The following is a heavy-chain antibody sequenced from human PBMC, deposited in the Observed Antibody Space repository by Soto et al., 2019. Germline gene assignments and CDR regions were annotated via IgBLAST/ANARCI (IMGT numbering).Heavy chain of an antibody. V-gene: IGHV3-21*06. CDR3: GGSSSQAY. CDR1: GFTFRSYG. J-gene: IGHJ4*02. Sequence: EVQLVESGGGLVKPGGSLRLSCRVSGFTFRSYGMNWVRQAPGKGLEWVSLISAGGNSLNYADSVKGRFTISRDNANDSLYLQMNNLRDDDTAVYYCGGSSSQAYLGQGTLVIVSS. CDR2: ISAGGNSL. D-gene: IGHD2-15*01.